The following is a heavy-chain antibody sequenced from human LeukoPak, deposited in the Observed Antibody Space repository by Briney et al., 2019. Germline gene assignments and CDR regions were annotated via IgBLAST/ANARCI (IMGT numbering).Heavy chain of an antibody. CDR1: GFTFNNYA. CDR2: ISGSGGNT. Sequence: GGSLRLSCAASGFTFNNYAMNWVRQAPGKGLEWVSSISGSGGNTYYADSVKGRFTISRDDSKNTLYLQMNSLRAEDTAVYYCASQLRAFTSWHYYYYYYMVVWGKGTTVTISS. D-gene: IGHD2-2*01. J-gene: IGHJ6*03. V-gene: IGHV3-23*01. CDR3: ASQLRAFTSWHYYYYYYMVV.